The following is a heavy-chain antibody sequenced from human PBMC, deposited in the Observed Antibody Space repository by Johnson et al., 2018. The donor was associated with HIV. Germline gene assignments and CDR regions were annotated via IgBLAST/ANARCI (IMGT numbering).Heavy chain of an antibody. CDR2: IWYDGSNK. CDR1: GFTFSSYG. Sequence: QVQLVESGGGVVQPGRSLRLSCAASGFTFSSYGMHWVRQAPGKGLEWVAVIWYDGSNKYYADSVKGRFTISRDNSKTTLYLQMNSLRAEDTAVYYCAKGIAAAASGAFDIWGQGTMVTVSS. V-gene: IGHV3-33*06. D-gene: IGHD6-13*01. CDR3: AKGIAAAASGAFDI. J-gene: IGHJ3*02.